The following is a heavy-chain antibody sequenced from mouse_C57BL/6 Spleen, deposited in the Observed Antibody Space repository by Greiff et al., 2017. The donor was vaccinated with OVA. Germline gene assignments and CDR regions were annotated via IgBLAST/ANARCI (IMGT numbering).Heavy chain of an antibody. D-gene: IGHD1-1*01. CDR3: AKPPSYYGSSLWYFDV. CDR2: ILPGSGST. Sequence: QVQLQQSGAELMKPGASVKLSCKATGYTFTGYWIEWVKQRPGHGLEWIGEILPGSGSTDYNEKFKGKATFTADTSSNTAYMQLSSLTTEDSAIYYCAKPPSYYGSSLWYFDVWGTGTTVTVSS. J-gene: IGHJ1*03. V-gene: IGHV1-9*01. CDR1: GYTFTGYW.